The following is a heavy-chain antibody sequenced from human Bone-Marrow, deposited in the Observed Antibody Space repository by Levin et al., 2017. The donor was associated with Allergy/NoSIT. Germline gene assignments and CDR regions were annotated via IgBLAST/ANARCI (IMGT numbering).Heavy chain of an antibody. D-gene: IGHD3-10*01. J-gene: IGHJ4*02. Sequence: GGSLRLSCAASGFTFSSCGMHWVRQAPGKGLQWVAVISFDGSDKYYIESVKGRFTISRDNSKNTLHLQMNNLRPEDTAVYYCAKDQDYYGSGRPLGSVLYWGQGTLVTVSS. CDR3: AKDQDYYGSGRPLGSVLY. V-gene: IGHV3-30*18. CDR1: GFTFSSCG. CDR2: ISFDGSDK.